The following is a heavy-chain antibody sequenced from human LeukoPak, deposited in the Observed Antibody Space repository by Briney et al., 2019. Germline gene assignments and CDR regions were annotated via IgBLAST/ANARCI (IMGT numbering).Heavy chain of an antibody. CDR2: MKADGSET. Sequence: PGGSLRLSCGGSGFTLSSHSMSLVRQAPGKGLEWVAYMKADGSETDYVDSVRGRFTISRDSAKNSLLLQMNSLRAEDTAGYYCARSITMIPEDYWGQGTLVTVSS. V-gene: IGHV3-7*04. CDR1: GFTLSSHS. D-gene: IGHD3-22*01. J-gene: IGHJ4*02. CDR3: ARSITMIPEDY.